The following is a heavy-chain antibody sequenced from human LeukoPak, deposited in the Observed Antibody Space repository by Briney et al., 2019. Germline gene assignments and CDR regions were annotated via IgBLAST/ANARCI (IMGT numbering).Heavy chain of an antibody. D-gene: IGHD3-3*01. CDR1: GFTFNNYA. Sequence: PGGSLRLSCAASGFTFNNYAMSWVRQAPGKGLEWVSEIYSDGSTYYAASVKGRFSISRDNAKNSLYLQMNSLRAEDTAVYYCARVDFWSGYGHYFDYWGQGTLVTVSS. CDR2: IYSDGST. CDR3: ARVDFWSGYGHYFDY. J-gene: IGHJ4*02. V-gene: IGHV3-23*01.